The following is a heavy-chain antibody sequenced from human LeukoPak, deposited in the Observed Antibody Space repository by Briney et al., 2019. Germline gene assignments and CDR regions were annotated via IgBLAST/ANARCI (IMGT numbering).Heavy chain of an antibody. Sequence: PSETLSLTCTVSGGSISSYYWSWIRQPPGKGLEWIGYTYYSGSTNYNPSLKSRVTISVDTSKNQFSLKLSSVTAADTAVYYCARAPYDSSGYYYDYYYYYMDVWGKGTTVTVSS. CDR2: TYYSGST. D-gene: IGHD3-22*01. CDR3: ARAPYDSSGYYYDYYYYYMDV. V-gene: IGHV4-59*01. CDR1: GGSISSYY. J-gene: IGHJ6*03.